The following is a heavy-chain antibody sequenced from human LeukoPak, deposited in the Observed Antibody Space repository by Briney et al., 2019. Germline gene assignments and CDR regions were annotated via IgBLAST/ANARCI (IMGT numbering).Heavy chain of an antibody. CDR3: ARHAYYDFWSGLIGYFDY. D-gene: IGHD3-3*01. CDR2: IYYSGST. Sequence: PSETLSLTCTGSGGSISSYYWSWIRQPPGKGLEWIGYIYYSGSTNYNPSLKSRVTISVDTSKNQFSLKLSSVTAADTAVYYRARHAYYDFWSGLIGYFDYWGQGTLVTVSS. J-gene: IGHJ4*02. V-gene: IGHV4-59*08. CDR1: GGSISSYY.